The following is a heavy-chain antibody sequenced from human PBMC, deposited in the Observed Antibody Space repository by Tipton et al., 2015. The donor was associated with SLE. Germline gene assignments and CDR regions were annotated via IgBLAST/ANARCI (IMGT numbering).Heavy chain of an antibody. J-gene: IGHJ5*02. D-gene: IGHD1-14*01. CDR3: ARHRPTNQDGWFDP. CDR2: AHTRGST. CDR1: GDSISSAY. Sequence: TLSLTCTVSGDSISSAYWSWTRQPPGKGLEWMVYAHTRGSTKYNPSLKGRLTISVDTSKNQFSLKLSSVTAADTAVYYCARHRPTNQDGWFDPWGQGTLVTVSS. V-gene: IGHV4-4*09.